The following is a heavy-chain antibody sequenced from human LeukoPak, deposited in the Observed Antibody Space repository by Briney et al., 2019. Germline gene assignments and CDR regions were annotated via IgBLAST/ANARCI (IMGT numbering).Heavy chain of an antibody. V-gene: IGHV3-48*02. CDR2: ISSGSGNI. Sequence: GGSLRLSCVGSGLALSSYAMNWVRQAPGKGLEWVSYISSGSGNIYYADSVKGRFTISRDNGKNSLFLQMNSLRDEDTAVYYCARGSSGTTFDYWGQGTLITVSS. D-gene: IGHD1-26*01. J-gene: IGHJ4*02. CDR1: GLALSSYA. CDR3: ARGSSGTTFDY.